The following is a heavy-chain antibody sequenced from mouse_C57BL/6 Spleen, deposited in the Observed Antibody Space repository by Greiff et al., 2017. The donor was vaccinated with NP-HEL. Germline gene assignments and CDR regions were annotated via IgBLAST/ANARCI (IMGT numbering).Heavy chain of an antibody. D-gene: IGHD1-1*01. CDR1: GFTFSSYA. V-gene: IGHV5-4*01. J-gene: IGHJ3*01. Sequence: VQLKESGGGLVKPGGSLKLSCAASGFTFSSYAMSWVRQTPEKRLEWVATISDGGSYTYYPDNVKGRFTISRDNAKNNLYLQMSHLKSEDTAMYYCARGYGSSGWFAYWGQGTLVTVSA. CDR3: ARGYGSSGWFAY. CDR2: ISDGGSYT.